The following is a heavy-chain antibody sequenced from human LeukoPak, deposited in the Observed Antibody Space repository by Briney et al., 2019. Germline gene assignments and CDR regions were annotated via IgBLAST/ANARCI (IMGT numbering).Heavy chain of an antibody. D-gene: IGHD3-10*01. J-gene: IGHJ4*02. CDR3: ASWPGAWYGEDS. CDR2: ISWDGGST. V-gene: IGHV3-43*01. CDR1: GFTFDDYT. Sequence: GGSLRLSCAASGFTFDDYTMHWVRQAPGKGLEWVSLISWDGGSTYYADSVKGRFTISRDTSKNTVNLQMNSLRAEDTAVYYCASWPGAWYGEDSWGQGTLVTVSS.